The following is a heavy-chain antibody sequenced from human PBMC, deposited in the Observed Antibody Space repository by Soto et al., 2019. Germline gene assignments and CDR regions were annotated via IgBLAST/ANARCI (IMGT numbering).Heavy chain of an antibody. CDR2: ISYDGSNK. CDR1: GFTFSSYA. Sequence: QVQLVESGGGVVQPGRSLRLSCAASGFTFSSYAIHWVRQASGKGLEWVALISYDGSNKYYADSVKGRFTISRDNSKNTLYLQMNSLRAEHTAVYYCARHKRDLRFLEWSYYFDYWGQGTMVTVSS. D-gene: IGHD3-3*01. V-gene: IGHV3-30-3*01. J-gene: IGHJ4*02. CDR3: ARHKRDLRFLEWSYYFDY.